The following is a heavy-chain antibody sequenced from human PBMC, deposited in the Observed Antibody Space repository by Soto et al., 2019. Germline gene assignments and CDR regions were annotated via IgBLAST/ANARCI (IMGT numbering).Heavy chain of an antibody. CDR2: VRSSWCST. J-gene: IGHJ6*02. V-gene: IGHV3-64D*06. Sequence: PGGSLRLSCSSCGFTFSSCAILWVRNAAGKGLGYASAVRSSWCSTYYSDSVKGRFTISRDNSKNTLYLQMSSLRAEDTAVYYCVKDSTPEGYDFWSGYYSFHYYGMDVWGQGTTVTVSS. CDR3: VKDSTPEGYDFWSGYYSFHYYGMDV. D-gene: IGHD3-3*01. CDR1: GFTFSSCA.